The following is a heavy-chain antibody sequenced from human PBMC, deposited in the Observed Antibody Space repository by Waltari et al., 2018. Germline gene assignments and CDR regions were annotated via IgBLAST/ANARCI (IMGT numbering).Heavy chain of an antibody. J-gene: IGHJ4*02. CDR2: ISISGPTI. CDR1: GFSLSGYG. CDR3: ARVWGVTTSDF. Sequence: EVQLVESGGGLVQPGGSLRLSCAASGFSLSGYGMNWVRQAPGKGLEWLSFISISGPTIHYADSVKGRFTVSRDNTKNSLSLQMNSLRAEDTAVYYCARVWGVTTSDFWGQGTLVTVSS. D-gene: IGHD4-17*01. V-gene: IGHV3-48*03.